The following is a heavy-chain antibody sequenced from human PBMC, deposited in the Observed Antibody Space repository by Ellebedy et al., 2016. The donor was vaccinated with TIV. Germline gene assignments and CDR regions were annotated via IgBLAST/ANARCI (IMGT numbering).Heavy chain of an antibody. CDR3: AGEYCGGDCPFDY. V-gene: IGHV3-74*01. Sequence: GESLKISXAASGFTFSSYWMHWVRQAPGKGLVWVSRINSDGSSTSYADSVKGRFTISRDNAKNTLYLQMNSLRAEDTAVYYCAGEYCGGDCPFDYWGQGTLVTVSS. CDR1: GFTFSSYW. CDR2: INSDGSST. J-gene: IGHJ4*02. D-gene: IGHD2-21*01.